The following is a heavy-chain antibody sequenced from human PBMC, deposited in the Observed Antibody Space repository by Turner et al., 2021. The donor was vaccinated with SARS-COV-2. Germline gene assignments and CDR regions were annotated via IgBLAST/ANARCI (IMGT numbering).Heavy chain of an antibody. V-gene: IGHV4-59*01. CDR3: ARELRFNWFDP. CDR1: GGSINSDF. Sequence: QVQLQESGPGLLKPSETLSLTCTVSGGSINSDFWSWIRQPPGKGLEWIGYIYYRGSTNYNHALKSRVTMSVDTSKNQFSLRLTAVTAADTAMYYCARELRFNWFDPWGHGTLVTVS. J-gene: IGHJ5*02. D-gene: IGHD3-3*01. CDR2: IYYRGST.